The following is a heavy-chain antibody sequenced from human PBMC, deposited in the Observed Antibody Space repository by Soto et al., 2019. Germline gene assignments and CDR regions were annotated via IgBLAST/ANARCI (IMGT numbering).Heavy chain of an antibody. CDR2: FDPEDGET. J-gene: IGHJ4*02. CDR1: GYTLTELS. Sequence: ASVKVSCKVSGYTLTELSMHWVRQAPGKGLEWMGGFDPEDGETIYAQKFQGRVTMTEDTSTDTAYMELSSLRSEDTAVYYCATDLYYYDSSGYYCTIINVPSRAKFDYWGQGTMVTVSS. D-gene: IGHD3-22*01. V-gene: IGHV1-24*01. CDR3: ATDLYYYDSSGYYCTIINVPSRAKFDY.